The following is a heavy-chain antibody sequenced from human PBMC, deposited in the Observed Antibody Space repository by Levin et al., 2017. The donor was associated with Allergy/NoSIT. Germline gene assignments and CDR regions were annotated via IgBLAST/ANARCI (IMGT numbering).Heavy chain of an antibody. Sequence: GESLKISCAASGFTFSDYYMSWIRQAPGKGLEWISYIITSGTHTSYADSVKGRFTISRDNANNLVFLQMNSLRAEDTAVYYCASRYGSGTYYQGNNYWGQGTLVTVSS. CDR1: GFTFSDYY. CDR2: IITSGTHT. D-gene: IGHD3-10*01. J-gene: IGHJ4*02. CDR3: ASRYGSGTYYQGNNY. V-gene: IGHV3-11*03.